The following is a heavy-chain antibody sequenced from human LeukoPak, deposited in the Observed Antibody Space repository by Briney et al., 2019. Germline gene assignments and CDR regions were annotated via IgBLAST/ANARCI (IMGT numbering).Heavy chain of an antibody. CDR2: INHSGST. D-gene: IGHD4-17*01. CDR1: GGSFSGYY. CDR3: ARGVDYGDYPRSYYFDY. Sequence: SETLSLTCAVYGGSFSGYYWSWIRQPPGKGLEWIGEINHSGSTNYNPSLKSQVTISVDTSKNQFSLKLSSVTAADTAVYYCARGVDYGDYPRSYYFDYWGQGTLVTVSS. V-gene: IGHV4-34*01. J-gene: IGHJ4*02.